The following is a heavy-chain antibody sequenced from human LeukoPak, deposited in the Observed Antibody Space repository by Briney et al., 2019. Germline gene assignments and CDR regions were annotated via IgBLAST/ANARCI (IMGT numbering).Heavy chain of an antibody. CDR3: ARDSGSYYGFN. Sequence: WMGWMNPNSGNTGYAQKFQGRVTMTRNTSISTAYMELSSLRSEDTAVYYCARDSGSYYGFNWGQGTLVTVSS. D-gene: IGHD1-26*01. J-gene: IGHJ4*02. CDR2: MNPNSGNT. V-gene: IGHV1-8*01.